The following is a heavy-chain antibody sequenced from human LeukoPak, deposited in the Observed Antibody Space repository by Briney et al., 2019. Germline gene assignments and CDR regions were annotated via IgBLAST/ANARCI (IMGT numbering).Heavy chain of an antibody. CDR2: IDPSDSYT. D-gene: IGHD6-19*01. CDR3: ARHIISSGWYGGVDY. Sequence: GESLKISCQGSGYSFTSYWISWVRQMPGKGLEWMGRIDPSDSYTNYSPSFQGHVTISADKSISTAYLQWSSLKASDTAMYYCARHIISSGWYGGVDYWGQGTLVTVSS. V-gene: IGHV5-10-1*01. J-gene: IGHJ4*02. CDR1: GYSFTSYW.